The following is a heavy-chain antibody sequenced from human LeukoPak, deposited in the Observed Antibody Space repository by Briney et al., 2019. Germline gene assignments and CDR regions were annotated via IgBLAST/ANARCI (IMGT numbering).Heavy chain of an antibody. CDR1: GGSFSGYY. Sequence: SETLSLTCAVYGGSFSGYYWSWIRQPPGKGLEWIGEINHSGSTNYNPSLKSRVTISVDTSKNQFYLRLSSVIAADTAVYYCARGKYYYDSSGYLGYWGQGTLVTVSS. D-gene: IGHD3-22*01. CDR2: INHSGST. CDR3: ARGKYYYDSSGYLGY. V-gene: IGHV4-34*01. J-gene: IGHJ4*02.